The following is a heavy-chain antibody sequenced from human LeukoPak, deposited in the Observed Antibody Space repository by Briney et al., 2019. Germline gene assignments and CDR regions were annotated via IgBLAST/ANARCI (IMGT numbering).Heavy chain of an antibody. J-gene: IGHJ4*02. Sequence: GGSLRLSCAASGFTFSSYAMSWVRRAPGKGLEWVSAISGSGGSIYNADSVKGRFTISRDNSKNTLYLQMDSLRAEDTAVYYCAKMFLKLGADYWGQGTLVTVSS. D-gene: IGHD3-16*01. CDR3: AKMFLKLGADY. CDR1: GFTFSSYA. V-gene: IGHV3-23*01. CDR2: ISGSGGSI.